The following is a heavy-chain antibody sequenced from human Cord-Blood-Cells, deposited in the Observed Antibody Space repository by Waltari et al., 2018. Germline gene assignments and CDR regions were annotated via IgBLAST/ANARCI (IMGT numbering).Heavy chain of an antibody. CDR3: ARAIYYDSSGYYYYFDY. CDR2: IYHSGST. Sequence: QVQLQESGPGLVKPSGTLSLTCAVSGGSISSSNWWSWVRQLPGKGLEWIGEIYHSGSTNYNPSLKSRVTISVDKSKNQFSLKLSSVTAADTAVYYCARAIYYDSSGYYYYFDYWGQGTLVTVSS. J-gene: IGHJ4*02. V-gene: IGHV4-4*02. CDR1: GGSISSSNW. D-gene: IGHD3-22*01.